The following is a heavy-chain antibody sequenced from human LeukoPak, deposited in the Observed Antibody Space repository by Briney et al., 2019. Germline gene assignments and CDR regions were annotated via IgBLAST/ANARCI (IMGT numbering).Heavy chain of an antibody. J-gene: IGHJ4*02. CDR2: ISDSGGST. CDR3: AKDGILAGSRFDY. Sequence: PGGSLRLSCAASGFTFNTYAMSWVRQAPGKGLEWVSAISDSGGSTYYADSVKSRFTISGDNSKNTLYLQMNSLRAEDTAIYYCAKDGILAGSRFDYWGQGTLVTVSS. D-gene: IGHD6-19*01. CDR1: GFTFNTYA. V-gene: IGHV3-23*01.